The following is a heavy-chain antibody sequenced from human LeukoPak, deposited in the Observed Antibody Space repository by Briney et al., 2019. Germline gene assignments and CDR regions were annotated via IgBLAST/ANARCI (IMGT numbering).Heavy chain of an antibody. CDR2: IYSGGST. D-gene: IGHD1-14*01. V-gene: IGHV3-66*01. CDR3: ANIKDYYYYYMDV. J-gene: IGHJ6*03. CDR1: GFTVSSNY. Sequence: GGSLRLSCVASGFTVSSNYMSWVRQAPGKGLEWVSVIYSGGSTHYADSVKGRFTISRDNSKNTLYLQMNSLRAEDTAVYYCANIKDYYYYYMDVWGKGTTVNVSS.